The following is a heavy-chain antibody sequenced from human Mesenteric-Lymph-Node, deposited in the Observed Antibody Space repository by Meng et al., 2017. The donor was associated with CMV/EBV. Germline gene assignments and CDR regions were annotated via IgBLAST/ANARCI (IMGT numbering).Heavy chain of an antibody. Sequence: SVKVSCKASGGTFSSYSISWVRQAPGQGLEWMGEIIPILGIANYAQKFQGRVKLTTDESTSTAYMELNSLRSEDTAVYYCARTGELDHSTSRRDDYYGMDVWGQGTTVTVSS. CDR1: GGTFSSYS. CDR3: ARTGELDHSTSRRDDYYGMDV. D-gene: IGHD4-11*01. J-gene: IGHJ6*02. V-gene: IGHV1-69*10. CDR2: IIPILGIA.